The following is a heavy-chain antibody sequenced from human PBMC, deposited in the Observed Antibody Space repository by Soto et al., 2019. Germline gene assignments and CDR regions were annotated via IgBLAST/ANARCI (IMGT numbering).Heavy chain of an antibody. Sequence: GGSLRLSCAASGFTFSSYGMHWVRQAPGKGLEWVAVISYDGSNKYYADSVKGRFTISRDTSKNTLYLQMNSLRAEDTAVYYCAKAVMTTGSFDYWGQGTLVTVSS. CDR3: AKAVMTTGSFDY. CDR2: ISYDGSNK. J-gene: IGHJ4*02. V-gene: IGHV3-30*18. CDR1: GFTFSSYG. D-gene: IGHD4-17*01.